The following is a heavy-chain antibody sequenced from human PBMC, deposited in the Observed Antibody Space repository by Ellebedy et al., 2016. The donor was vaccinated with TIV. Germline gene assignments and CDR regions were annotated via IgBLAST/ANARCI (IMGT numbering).Heavy chain of an antibody. V-gene: IGHV4-34*01. Sequence: SETLSLTXAVYAGSFSGYYWSWIRQPPGKGLEWIGEINHTGSTNYNPSLKSRVTISVDTSKNQFSLKLSSVTAADTAVYYCVGYIVSAGVDFWGQGTLLTVSS. CDR2: INHTGST. D-gene: IGHD6-13*01. J-gene: IGHJ4*02. CDR1: AGSFSGYY. CDR3: VGYIVSAGVDF.